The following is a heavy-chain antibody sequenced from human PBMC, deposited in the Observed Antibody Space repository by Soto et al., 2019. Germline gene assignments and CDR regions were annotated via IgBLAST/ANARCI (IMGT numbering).Heavy chain of an antibody. CDR3: ARDYYDILTGHHDAFDI. Sequence: VGSLRLSCAASGFTFSSYSMNWVRQAPGKGLEWVSYISSSSSTIYYADSVKGRFTISRDNAKNSLYLQMNSLRAEDTAVYYCARDYYDILTGHHDAFDIWGQGTMVTVS. J-gene: IGHJ3*02. V-gene: IGHV3-48*01. CDR1: GFTFSSYS. D-gene: IGHD3-9*01. CDR2: ISSSSSTI.